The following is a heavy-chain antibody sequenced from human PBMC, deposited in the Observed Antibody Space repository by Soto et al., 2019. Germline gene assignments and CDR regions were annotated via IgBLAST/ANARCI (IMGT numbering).Heavy chain of an antibody. D-gene: IGHD5-18*01. V-gene: IGHV1-8*01. Sequence: ASVKVSCKASGYTFTSYDINWVRQATGQGLEWMGWMNPNSGNTGYAQKFQGGVTMTRNTSISTAYMELSSLRSEDTAVYYCARGKRIQLWFLIYWGQGTLVTVSS. CDR3: ARGKRIQLWFLIY. J-gene: IGHJ4*02. CDR2: MNPNSGNT. CDR1: GYTFTSYD.